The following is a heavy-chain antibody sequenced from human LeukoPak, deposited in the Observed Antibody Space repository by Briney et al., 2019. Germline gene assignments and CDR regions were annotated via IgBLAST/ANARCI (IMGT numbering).Heavy chain of an antibody. V-gene: IGHV4-61*02. CDR1: GGSISSGSYY. Sequence: SETLSLTCTVSGGSISSGSYYWSWIRQPAGKGLEWIGRIYTSGSTNYNPSLKSRVTISVDTSKNQFSLDLSSVTAADTAVYYCARDTGARAFDIWGQGTMVTVSS. D-gene: IGHD1-26*01. CDR3: ARDTGARAFDI. CDR2: IYTSGST. J-gene: IGHJ3*02.